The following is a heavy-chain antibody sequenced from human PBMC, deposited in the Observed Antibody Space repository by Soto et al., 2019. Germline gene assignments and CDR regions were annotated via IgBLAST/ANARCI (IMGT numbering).Heavy chain of an antibody. CDR1: GGTFSSYA. D-gene: IGHD3-3*01. CDR3: ARKSRTSGYKRGYYGMDV. V-gene: IGHV1-69*13. J-gene: IGHJ6*02. CDR2: IIPIFGTA. Sequence: AASVKVSFKACGGTFSSYAISWLRQAPGQGREWMGGIIPIFGTANYAQKFQGRVTITADESTSTAYMELSSLRSEDTAVYYCARKSRTSGYKRGYYGMDVWGQGTTVTVSS.